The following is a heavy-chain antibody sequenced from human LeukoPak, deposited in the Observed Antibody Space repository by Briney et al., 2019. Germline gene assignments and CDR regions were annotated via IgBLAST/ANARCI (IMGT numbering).Heavy chain of an antibody. D-gene: IGHD3-22*01. CDR1: GFTVSSNY. J-gene: IGHJ6*03. CDR3: AKVWDSSGSYEDYYYYYMDV. V-gene: IGHV3-53*01. Sequence: GGSLRLSCAASGFTVSSNYMSWVRQAPGKGLEWVSVIYSCGSTYYADSVKGRFTTSRDNSKNTLYLQMNSLRAEDTAVYYSAKVWDSSGSYEDYYYYYMDVWGKGTTVTVSS. CDR2: IYSCGST.